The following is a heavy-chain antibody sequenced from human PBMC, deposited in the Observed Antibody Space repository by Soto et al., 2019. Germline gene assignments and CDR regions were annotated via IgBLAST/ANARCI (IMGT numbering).Heavy chain of an antibody. J-gene: IGHJ3*02. V-gene: IGHV3-7*03. CDR2: IKQDGSKK. CDR1: GFTFSSYW. Sequence: GGSLRLSWAACGFTFSSYWMSWVRQAQGKGMEWVAIIKQDGSKKYYVESVKGRFTISRENSKYSLYLQMNSLRADDTAVYYCARYPSRGGDYAFDIGGQVTMVTFSS. CDR3: ARYPSRGGDYAFDI. D-gene: IGHD2-21*01.